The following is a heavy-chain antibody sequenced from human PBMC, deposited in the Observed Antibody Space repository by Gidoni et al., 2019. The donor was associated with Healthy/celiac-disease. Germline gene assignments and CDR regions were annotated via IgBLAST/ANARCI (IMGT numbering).Heavy chain of an antibody. Sequence: EVQLVESGGGLVQPGGSVRLSCAASGFTFSSYSMNWVRQAPGKGLEWVAYISSSGSTIYYADSVKGRFTISRDNAKNSLYLQMNSLRDEDTAVYYCARVRGGYFQFWGQGTLVTVSS. CDR1: GFTFSSYS. CDR3: ARVRGGYFQF. J-gene: IGHJ1*01. D-gene: IGHD3-10*01. V-gene: IGHV3-48*02. CDR2: ISSSGSTI.